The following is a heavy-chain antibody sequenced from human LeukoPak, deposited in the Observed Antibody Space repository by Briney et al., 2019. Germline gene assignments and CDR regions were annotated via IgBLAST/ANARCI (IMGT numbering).Heavy chain of an antibody. V-gene: IGHV3-11*01. J-gene: IGHJ6*02. Sequence: GGSLRLSCAASGFTFSDYYMSWIRQAPGKGLEWVSYISSSGSTIYYADSVKGRFTISRDNAKNSLHLQMNSLRAEDTAVYYCAGEVGAYYYYYGMDVWGQGTTVTVSS. CDR1: GFTFSDYY. D-gene: IGHD1-26*01. CDR3: AGEVGAYYYYYGMDV. CDR2: ISSSGSTI.